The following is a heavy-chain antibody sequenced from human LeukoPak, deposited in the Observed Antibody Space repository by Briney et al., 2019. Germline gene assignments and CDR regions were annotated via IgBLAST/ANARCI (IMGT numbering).Heavy chain of an antibody. CDR1: GYTFTDYN. V-gene: IGHV1-46*01. J-gene: IGHJ4*02. CDR2: IKPSGGDT. Sequence: ASVKVSCKTSGYTFTDYNLHWVRQAPGQRLEWMGIIKPSGGDTSYAQTFQGRVFMTRDTSTSTVYMELSSLKSEDTAVYYCAREESIGRYQFLHDYWGQGTLVTVSS. CDR3: AREESIGRYQFLHDY. D-gene: IGHD1-26*01.